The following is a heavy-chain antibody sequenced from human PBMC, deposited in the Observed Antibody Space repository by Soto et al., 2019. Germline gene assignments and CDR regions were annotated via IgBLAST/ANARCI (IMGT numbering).Heavy chain of an antibody. V-gene: IGHV3-23*01. CDR3: AKGLRRLLRTQYYYGLDV. Sequence: EVQLLESGGGLVQPGGSLRLSCAASGFTFSPYAMSWVRQAPGKGPEWVSSISGSGGSTNYADSVKGRFTVSRDNSKRTLSLQMNSLREEDTAIYYCAKGLRRLLRTQYYYGLDVWGRGTTVTVSS. D-gene: IGHD3-10*01. CDR2: ISGSGGST. CDR1: GFTFSPYA. J-gene: IGHJ6*02.